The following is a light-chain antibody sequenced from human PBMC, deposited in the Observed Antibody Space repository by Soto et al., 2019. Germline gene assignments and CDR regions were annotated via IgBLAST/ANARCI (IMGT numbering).Light chain of an antibody. CDR3: QQYYSYPRT. V-gene: IGKV1-5*01. J-gene: IGKJ1*01. CDR1: QSISSW. CDR2: AAS. Sequence: DIQMTQSPSTLSASVGDRLTITCRASQSISSWLAWYQQKPGKAPKLLIYAASTLQSGVPSRFSGSGSGTDFTLTISCLQSEDFATYYCQQYYSYPRTFGQGTKVDIK.